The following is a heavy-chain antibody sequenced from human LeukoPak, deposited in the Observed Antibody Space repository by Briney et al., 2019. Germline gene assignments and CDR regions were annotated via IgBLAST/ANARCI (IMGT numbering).Heavy chain of an antibody. CDR3: AKDYRYYYGSGSEY. D-gene: IGHD3-10*01. CDR1: GFTFSSYG. J-gene: IGHJ4*02. Sequence: GGSLRLSCAASGFTFSSYGMHWVRQAPGKGLEWVAVISYDGSNKYYADSVKGRFTISRDNSKNTLYLQMNSLRAEDTAVYYCAKDYRYYYGSGSEYWGQGTLVTVSS. V-gene: IGHV3-30*18. CDR2: ISYDGSNK.